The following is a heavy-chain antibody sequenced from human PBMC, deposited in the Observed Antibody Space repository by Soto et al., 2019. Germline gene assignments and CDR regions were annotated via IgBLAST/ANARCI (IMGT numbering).Heavy chain of an antibody. CDR1: GYTFTSYD. V-gene: IGHV1-8*01. J-gene: IGHJ5*02. CDR2: MNPNSGNT. D-gene: IGHD6-19*01. CDR3: ARSYSSGWHRGNWFDP. Sequence: ASVKVSCKASGYTFTSYDINWVRQATGQGLEWMGWMNPNSGNTGYAQKFQGRVTMTRNTSISTAYMELSSLRSEDTAVYYCARSYSSGWHRGNWFDPWGQGTLVTVSS.